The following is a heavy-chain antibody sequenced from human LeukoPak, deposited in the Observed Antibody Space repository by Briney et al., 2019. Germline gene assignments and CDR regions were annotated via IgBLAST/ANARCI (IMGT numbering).Heavy chain of an antibody. V-gene: IGHV4-4*09. J-gene: IGHJ5*02. CDR1: GGSNNSYY. CDR2: THPSGNT. Sequence: PSETLSLTCTVSGGSNNSYYWSWIRQPPGKGLEWIGYTHPSGNTNYSPSLKSRVTISIDMSRNQFSLKLSSMTAADTAVYYCARKAPKKGWFDPWGQGTLVTVSS. CDR3: ARKAPKKGWFDP.